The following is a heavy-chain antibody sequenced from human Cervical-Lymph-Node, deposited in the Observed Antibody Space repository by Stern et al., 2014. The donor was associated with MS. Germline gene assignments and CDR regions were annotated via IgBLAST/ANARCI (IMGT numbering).Heavy chain of an antibody. D-gene: IGHD4/OR15-4a*01. V-gene: IGHV4-59*11. J-gene: IGHJ4*02. CDR2: IYYSGST. CDR1: GTSISSHY. Sequence: QVQLVESGPGLVKPSETLAVTCTVSGTSISSHYWNWIRQPPGKGLEWIGQIYYSGSTSSNPSLKSRVTLSLDTSKKQFSLNLISVTAADTAVYYCASADVDYGRHFAYWGQGNLVIVSS. CDR3: ASADVDYGRHFAY.